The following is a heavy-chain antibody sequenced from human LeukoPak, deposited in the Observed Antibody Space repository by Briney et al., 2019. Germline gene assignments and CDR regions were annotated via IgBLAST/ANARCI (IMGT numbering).Heavy chain of an antibody. Sequence: SETLSLTCTVSGGSISSSSYYWGWIRQPPGKGLEWIGSIYYSGSTYYNPSLRSRVTISVDTSKNQFSLKLSSVTAADTAVYYCARSLLPPNYFDYWGQGTLVTVSS. CDR2: IYYSGST. CDR3: ARSLLPPNYFDY. V-gene: IGHV4-39*07. CDR1: GGSISSSSYY. J-gene: IGHJ4*02.